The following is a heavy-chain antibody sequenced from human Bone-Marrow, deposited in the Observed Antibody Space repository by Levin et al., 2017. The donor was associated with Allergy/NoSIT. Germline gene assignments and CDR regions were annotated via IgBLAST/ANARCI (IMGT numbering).Heavy chain of an antibody. D-gene: IGHD3-16*02. CDR2: ISYSGTT. CDR3: SGGGDYVWGSYRYKGDY. CDR1: GGSISSNEYY. Sequence: SQTLSLTCIVSGGSISSNEYYWGWIRQPPGKGLEWIGSISYSGTTYYSPSLKSRVTISVDTSKNQFSLKLSSVTAADTAVYYCSGGGDYVWGSYRYKGDYWGQGTLVSVSS. J-gene: IGHJ4*02. V-gene: IGHV4-39*01.